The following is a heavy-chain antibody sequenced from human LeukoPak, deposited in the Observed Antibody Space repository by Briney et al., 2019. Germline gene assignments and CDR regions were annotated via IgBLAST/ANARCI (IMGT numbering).Heavy chain of an antibody. CDR1: GFTFSDYY. Sequence: PGGSLRLSCAASGFTFSDYYMSWIRQAPGKGLEWVSYISSSGSTIYYADSVKGRFTISRDNAKNSLYLQMNSLRAEDTAVYYCARDPLLAAYCGGDCYSHQYFQHWGQGTLVTVSS. CDR3: ARDPLLAAYCGGDCYSHQYFQH. CDR2: ISSSGSTI. V-gene: IGHV3-11*04. D-gene: IGHD2-21*01. J-gene: IGHJ1*01.